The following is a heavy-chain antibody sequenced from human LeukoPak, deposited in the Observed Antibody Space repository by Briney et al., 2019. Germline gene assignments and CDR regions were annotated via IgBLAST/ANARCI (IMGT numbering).Heavy chain of an antibody. D-gene: IGHD3-10*01. V-gene: IGHV3-30*18. CDR2: ISYDGSNK. CDR1: GFTFSSYV. Sequence: GGSLRLSCAASGFTFSSYVMHWVRQAPGKGLEWVAVISYDGSNKYYADSVKGRFTISRDNSKNTLYLQMNSLRAEDTAVYYCAKDPLWFGESLPSYFDYWGQGTLVTVSS. J-gene: IGHJ4*02. CDR3: AKDPLWFGESLPSYFDY.